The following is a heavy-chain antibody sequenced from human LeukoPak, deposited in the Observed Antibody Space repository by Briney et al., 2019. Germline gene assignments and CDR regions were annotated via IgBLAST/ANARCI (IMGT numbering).Heavy chain of an antibody. D-gene: IGHD3-10*01. V-gene: IGHV3-30-3*01. Sequence: GGSLRLSCAASGFTFSSYAMHWVRQAPGKGLEWVAVISYDGSNKYYADSVKGRFTISRDNAKETLYLQMTSLRVEDTAVYSCASLLTPYHGSGGGGMDVWGQGTTVTVSS. J-gene: IGHJ6*02. CDR3: ASLLTPYHGSGGGGMDV. CDR1: GFTFSSYA. CDR2: ISYDGSNK.